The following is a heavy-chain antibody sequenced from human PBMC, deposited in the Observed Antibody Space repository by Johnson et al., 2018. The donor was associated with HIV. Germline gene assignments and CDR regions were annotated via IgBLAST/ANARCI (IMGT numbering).Heavy chain of an antibody. J-gene: IGHJ3*02. CDR2: FSYDGSYK. Sequence: VHLVESGGGVVQPGRSLRLSCAASGFVFSAYAMNWVRQAPGKGLEWVAIFSYDGSYKYSADYVKGRFTISRDNSKNTLYLQMDSLRAEDTAVYYCARDRRVATITYGFDIWGQGTMVTVSS. CDR3: ARDRRVATITYGFDI. CDR1: GFVFSAYA. D-gene: IGHD5-12*01. V-gene: IGHV3-30*04.